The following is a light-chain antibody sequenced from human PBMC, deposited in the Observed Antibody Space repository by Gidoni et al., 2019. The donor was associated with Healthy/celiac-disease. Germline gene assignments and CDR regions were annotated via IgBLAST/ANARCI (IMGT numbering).Light chain of an antibody. CDR1: QSVSIY. J-gene: IGKJ2*01. CDR2: DAS. CDR3: QQRSNWPPVYT. Sequence: DIVLTPSPDTLSLSPGDRANLSCRASQSVSIYLAWYQQKPGQAPRLLIYDASNRATGIPARFSGSGSGTDFTLTISILEPEDFAVYYCQQRSNWPPVYTFGQXTKLEIK. V-gene: IGKV3-11*01.